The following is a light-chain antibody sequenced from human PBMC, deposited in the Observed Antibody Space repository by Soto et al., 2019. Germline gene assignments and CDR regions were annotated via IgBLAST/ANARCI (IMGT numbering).Light chain of an antibody. CDR1: QSISSY. J-gene: IGKJ4*01. V-gene: IGKV1-39*01. Sequence: DIQMTQSPSSLSASVGDRVTITCRASQSISSYLSWYQQKPGKAPKLLINVASTLQSGVPSRFSGSGSGTDFTLAIGSLQPEDFATYYCQQSSSTPQTFGGGTRVEIK. CDR3: QQSSSTPQT. CDR2: VAS.